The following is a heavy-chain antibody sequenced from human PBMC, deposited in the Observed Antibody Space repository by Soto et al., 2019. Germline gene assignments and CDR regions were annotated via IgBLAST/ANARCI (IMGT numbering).Heavy chain of an antibody. CDR2: INHSGST. CDR3: ARGLPYCSSTSCYVSSPIDY. V-gene: IGHV4-34*01. Sequence: QVQLQQWGAGLLKPSETLSLTCAVYGGSFSGYYWGWIPQPPGKGLEWIGEINHSGSTNYNPSLKSRVTISVDTSKNQFSLKLSSVTAADTAVYYCARGLPYCSSTSCYVSSPIDYWGQGTLVTVSS. J-gene: IGHJ4*02. D-gene: IGHD2-2*01. CDR1: GGSFSGYY.